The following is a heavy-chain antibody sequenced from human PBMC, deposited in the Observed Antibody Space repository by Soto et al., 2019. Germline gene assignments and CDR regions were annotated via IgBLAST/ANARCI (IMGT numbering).Heavy chain of an antibody. V-gene: IGHV3-23*01. CDR2: ISTSGGRT. D-gene: IGHD4-4*01. Sequence: EGQLLESGGDLVQPGGSLRLSCAASGFSFSSYAMSWVRQVPGKGLEWVSGISTSGGRTFYADSVKGRFTISRDNFENKLYLQMNSLRGEDTALYYCAKGQSTHSVWGQGTTVTVSS. CDR3: AKGQSTHSV. J-gene: IGHJ6*02. CDR1: GFSFSSYA.